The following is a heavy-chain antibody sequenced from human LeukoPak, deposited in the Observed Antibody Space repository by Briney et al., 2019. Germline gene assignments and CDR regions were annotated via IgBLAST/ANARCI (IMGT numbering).Heavy chain of an antibody. V-gene: IGHV1-8*01. CDR2: MNPNSGNT. J-gene: IGHJ5*02. CDR1: GYTFTSYD. D-gene: IGHD1-26*01. CDR3: ARDGSGSYYKSWFDP. Sequence: GASVKVSCKASGYTFTSYDINWVRQATGQGLEWMGWMNPNSGNTGYAQKFQGRVTMTRDMSTSTVYMELSSLRSEDTAVYYCARDGSGSYYKSWFDPWGQGILVTVSS.